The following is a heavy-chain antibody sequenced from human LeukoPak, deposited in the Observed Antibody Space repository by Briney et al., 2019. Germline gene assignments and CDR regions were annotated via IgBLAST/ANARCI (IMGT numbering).Heavy chain of an antibody. D-gene: IGHD2-8*01. CDR1: GFTFSSYE. V-gene: IGHV3-48*03. CDR3: ARDNGEWRLNWFDH. CDR2: ISGGSSKI. Sequence: GGSLRLSCAASGFTFSSYEMNWVRQAPGKGLEWVSYISGGSSKIYYADSVKGRFTISRDNSKNTLYLQMNSLRAEDTAVYYCARDNGEWRLNWFDHWGQGTLVTVSS. J-gene: IGHJ5*02.